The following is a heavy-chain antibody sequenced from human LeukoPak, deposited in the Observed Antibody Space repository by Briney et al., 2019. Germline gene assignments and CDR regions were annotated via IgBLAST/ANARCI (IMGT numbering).Heavy chain of an antibody. Sequence: SGTLSLTCAVYVGSFSDYYWNWIRQPPGKGLEWIGEVNHGGSTNHNPSLKSRVTMSVDASKNQFSLKLSSVTAEDTAVYYCARGRDHSNSVAGWFDPWGHGTLVIVSS. CDR3: ARGRDHSNSVAGWFDP. V-gene: IGHV4-34*01. CDR2: VNHGGST. D-gene: IGHD4-11*01. J-gene: IGHJ5*02. CDR1: VGSFSDYY.